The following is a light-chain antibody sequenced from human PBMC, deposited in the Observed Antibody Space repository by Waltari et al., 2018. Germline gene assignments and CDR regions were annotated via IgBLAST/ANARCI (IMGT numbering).Light chain of an antibody. CDR2: KAN. CDR1: SGSSSTTSY. J-gene: IGLJ3*02. Sequence: QTVGTKEPSLSVSPGGPVTLTFPLSSGSSSTTSYAPWYQQPPGQAPRTLVYKANARSSGVPDRFSGSILGNTAALTITGAQADDESDYYCALYMGSGIWVFGGGTRLTFL. CDR3: ALYMGSGIWV. V-gene: IGLV8-61*01.